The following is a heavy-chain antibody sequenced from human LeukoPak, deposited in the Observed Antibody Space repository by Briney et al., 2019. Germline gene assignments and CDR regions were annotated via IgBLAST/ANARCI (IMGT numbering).Heavy chain of an antibody. Sequence: SETLSLTCTVSGGSISSTNYLWGWIRQPPGKGLEWIGSISYTGTTYYNPSLKSRVTISVDTSKNQLSLKVSSVTAADTAVFYCARDPDFWTGYYYFDYWGQGTLVTVSS. CDR1: GGSISSTNYL. V-gene: IGHV4-39*07. CDR3: ARDPDFWTGYYYFDY. CDR2: ISYTGTT. D-gene: IGHD3/OR15-3a*01. J-gene: IGHJ4*02.